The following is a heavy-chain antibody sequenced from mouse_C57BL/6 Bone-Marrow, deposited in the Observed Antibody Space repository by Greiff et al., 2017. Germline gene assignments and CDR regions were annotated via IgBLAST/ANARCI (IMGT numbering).Heavy chain of an antibody. V-gene: IGHV1-61*01. CDR1: GYTFTSYW. CDR3: ASLYDYGYWYFDV. J-gene: IGHJ1*03. Sequence: QVQLQQPGAELVRPGSSVKLSCKASGYTFTSYWMDWVKQRPGQGLEWIGNIYPSDSETHYNQKFKDKATLTVDKSSSTAYMQLSSLTSEDSAVYYCASLYDYGYWYFDVWGTGTTVTVSS. CDR2: IYPSDSET. D-gene: IGHD2-4*01.